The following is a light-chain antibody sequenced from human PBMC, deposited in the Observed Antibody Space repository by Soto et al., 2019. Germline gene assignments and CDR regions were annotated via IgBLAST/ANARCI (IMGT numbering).Light chain of an antibody. CDR1: SSDIGAYKY. Sequence: QSALTQPASVSGSPGQSITISCTGTSSDIGAYKYVSWYQQHPGRAPKLMIYEVIHRPSGVSSHFSGSKSGKTASLSISGLQADDEADYYCSSYTSSRTLVFGGGTKVTVL. J-gene: IGLJ2*01. V-gene: IGLV2-14*01. CDR3: SSYTSSRTLV. CDR2: EVI.